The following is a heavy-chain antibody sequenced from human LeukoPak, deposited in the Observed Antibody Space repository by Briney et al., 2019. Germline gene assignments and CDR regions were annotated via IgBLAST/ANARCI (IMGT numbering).Heavy chain of an antibody. CDR1: GFIFSRDS. CDR3: VRDNPRCCGVVPANIDDF. V-gene: IGHV3-48*01. D-gene: IGHD2-15*01. CDR2: ISRDSDIK. J-gene: IGHJ4*02. Sequence: SGGSLRLSCAASGFIFSRDSMNWVRQAPGKGLEWISYISRDSDIKFYADSVRGRFTISRDNAKNSLHLQMNSLRAEDTAIYYCVRDNPRCCGVVPANIDDFWGQGTLVTVSS.